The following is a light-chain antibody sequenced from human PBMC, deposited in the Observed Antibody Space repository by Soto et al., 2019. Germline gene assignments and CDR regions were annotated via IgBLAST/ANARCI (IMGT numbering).Light chain of an antibody. CDR2: GNS. J-gene: IGLJ2*01. Sequence: QSVLTQPPSVSGARGQRVTISCTGSRSNIGAGYDVHWYQQLPGTAPKLLIYGNSNRPSGVPDRFSGSKSGTSASLAITGLQAEDEADYYCQSYDSSLNGVIFGGGTKLTVL. CDR3: QSYDSSLNGVI. CDR1: RSNIGAGYD. V-gene: IGLV1-40*01.